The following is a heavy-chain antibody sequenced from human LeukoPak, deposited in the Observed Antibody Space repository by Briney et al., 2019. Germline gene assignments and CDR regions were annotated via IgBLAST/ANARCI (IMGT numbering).Heavy chain of an antibody. Sequence: PSETLSLTCAVYGVSFSGYYWSWIRQPPGKGLEWIGEINHSGSTNYNPSLKSRVTISVDTSKNQFSLKLSSVTAADTAVYYCARCIAAAEIDYWGQGTLVTVSS. CDR3: ARCIAAAEIDY. CDR2: INHSGST. D-gene: IGHD6-13*01. V-gene: IGHV4-34*01. J-gene: IGHJ4*02. CDR1: GVSFSGYY.